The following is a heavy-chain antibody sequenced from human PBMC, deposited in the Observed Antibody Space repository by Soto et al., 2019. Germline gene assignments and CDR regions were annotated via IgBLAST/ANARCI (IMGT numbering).Heavy chain of an antibody. CDR3: VKDRSSSTCLGVVISVDV. D-gene: IGHD3-3*01. Sequence: EVQLLESGGGLVQPGGSLRLSCAASGFTFSNYVMGWVRQAPGQGLEWVSAVTGDGGNTYHADSVQGRFAISRDNSKNTLNLQMNSLRAEDTSVYYCVKDRSSSTCLGVVISVDVWGKGTTVTVSS. V-gene: IGHV3-23*01. CDR1: GFTFSNYV. J-gene: IGHJ6*04. CDR2: VTGDGGNT.